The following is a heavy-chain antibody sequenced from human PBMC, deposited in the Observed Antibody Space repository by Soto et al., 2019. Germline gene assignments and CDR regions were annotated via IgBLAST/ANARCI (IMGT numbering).Heavy chain of an antibody. D-gene: IGHD2-8*01. CDR2: ISSSSSYI. CDR3: ARDGVGSLGSYGMDV. Sequence: GGSLRLSCAASGFTFSNYEMHWVRQAPGKGLEYVSGISSSSSYIYYADSVKGRFTISRDNAKNSLYLQMNSLRAEDTAVYYCARDGVGSLGSYGMDVWGQGTTVTVSS. V-gene: IGHV3-21*05. CDR1: GFTFSNYE. J-gene: IGHJ6*02.